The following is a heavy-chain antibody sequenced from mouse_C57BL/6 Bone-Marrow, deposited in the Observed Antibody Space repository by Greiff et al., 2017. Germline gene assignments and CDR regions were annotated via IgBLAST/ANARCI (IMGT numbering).Heavy chain of an antibody. V-gene: IGHV7-3*01. Sequence: DVQLVESGGGLVQPGGSLSLSCAASGFTFTDYYMSWVRQPPGKALEWLGFIRNKANGYTTEYSASVKGRFTISRDNSQSILYLQMNALRAEDSATYYCARYGYYGSGYFDYWGQGTTLTVSS. J-gene: IGHJ2*01. CDR1: GFTFTDYY. CDR2: IRNKANGYTT. D-gene: IGHD1-1*01. CDR3: ARYGYYGSGYFDY.